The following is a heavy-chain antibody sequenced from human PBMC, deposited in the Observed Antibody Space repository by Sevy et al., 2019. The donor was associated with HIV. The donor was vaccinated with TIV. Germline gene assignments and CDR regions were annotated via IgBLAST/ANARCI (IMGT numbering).Heavy chain of an antibody. D-gene: IGHD3-16*02. CDR2: IDPRGKER. V-gene: IGHV3-7*01. CDR1: GFNFDTFW. CDR3: VRVLWDVLVVPAATPSPWLDS. J-gene: IGHJ5*01. Sequence: GGSLRLSCAASGFNFDTFWMGWVRQAPGRGLEWVASIDPRGKERYHLDSLKGRFTISRDNAKNSLYLEMHSLKAEDTALYYCVRVLWDVLVVPAATPSPWLDSWGQGTLVTVSS.